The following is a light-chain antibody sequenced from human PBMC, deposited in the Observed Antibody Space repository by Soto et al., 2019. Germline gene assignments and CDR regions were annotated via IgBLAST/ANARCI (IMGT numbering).Light chain of an antibody. CDR3: QHYSTVWA. Sequence: DLQMTQSPSTLSSSVGDRVTITCRASQSISTGLAWYQQKPGKAPNLLIYDASTLESGVPSRFSGSGSGTEFTLTISSLQPDDFATYYCQHYSTVWAFGQGTKVDIK. J-gene: IGKJ1*01. CDR2: DAS. CDR1: QSISTG. V-gene: IGKV1-5*01.